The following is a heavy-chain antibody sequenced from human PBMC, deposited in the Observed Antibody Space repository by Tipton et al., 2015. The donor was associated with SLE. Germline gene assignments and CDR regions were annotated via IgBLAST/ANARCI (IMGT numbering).Heavy chain of an antibody. Sequence: SLRLSCAASGFTFSSYAMSWVRQAPGKGLEWVSAISGSGGSTYYADSVKGRFTISRDNSKNSLYLQMNSLRAEDTALYYCAKSGSSSVPFDYWGQGTLVTVSS. V-gene: IGHV3-23*01. CDR2: ISGSGGST. J-gene: IGHJ4*02. CDR1: GFTFSSYA. D-gene: IGHD6-6*01. CDR3: AKSGSSSVPFDY.